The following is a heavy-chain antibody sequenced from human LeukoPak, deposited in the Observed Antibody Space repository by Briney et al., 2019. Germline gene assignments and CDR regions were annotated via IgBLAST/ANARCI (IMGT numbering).Heavy chain of an antibody. J-gene: IGHJ4*02. V-gene: IGHV4-34*01. CDR2: INHSGST. CDR1: GGSFSGYY. Sequence: PSETLSLTCAVYGGSFSGYYWSWIRQPPGKGLKWIGEINHSGSTNYNPSLKSRVTISVDTSKNQFSLKLSSVTAADTAVYYCARASPMYSSGWYGSDYWGQGTLVTVSS. CDR3: ARASPMYSSGWYGSDY. D-gene: IGHD6-19*01.